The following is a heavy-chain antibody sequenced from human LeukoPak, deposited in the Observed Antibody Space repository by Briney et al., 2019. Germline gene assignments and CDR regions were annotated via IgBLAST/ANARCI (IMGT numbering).Heavy chain of an antibody. CDR2: ISSSGGST. D-gene: IGHD7-27*01. CDR1: GFTFSSYA. Sequence: QTGGSLRLSCAASGFTFSSYAMSWVRQARGKGLEWVSAISSSGGSTYYADSVKGRFTISRDNSKNTLYLQMNSLKAEDTAVYYCAKDRAWGSGDWYFDLWGRGTLVTVSS. V-gene: IGHV3-23*01. J-gene: IGHJ2*01. CDR3: AKDRAWGSGDWYFDL.